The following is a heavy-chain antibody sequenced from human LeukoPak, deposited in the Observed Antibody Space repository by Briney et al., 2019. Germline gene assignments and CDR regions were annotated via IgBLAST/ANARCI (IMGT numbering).Heavy chain of an antibody. CDR2: VSSNGAKT. CDR3: ARVDTATNYYFDY. V-gene: IGHV3-23*01. CDR1: GFTFSSYA. J-gene: IGHJ4*02. D-gene: IGHD5-18*01. Sequence: GGSLRLSCAASGFTFSSYAITWVRQAPGKGLEWVSAVSSNGAKTYYADSVKGRFTISRDNSKNTLYLQMNSLRAEDTAVYYCARVDTATNYYFDYWGQGTLVTVSS.